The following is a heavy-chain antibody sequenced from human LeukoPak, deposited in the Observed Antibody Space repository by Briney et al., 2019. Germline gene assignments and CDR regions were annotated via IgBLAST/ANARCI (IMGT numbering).Heavy chain of an antibody. V-gene: IGHV4-59*06. CDR3: ARDLLVDTAVDV. D-gene: IGHD5-18*01. J-gene: IGHJ6*04. Sequence: SETLSLTCTVSGGSFSSYYWSWIRQHPGKGLEWIGYIYYSGSTYYNPSLKSRVTISVDTSKNQFSLKLSSVTAADTAVYYCARDLLVDTAVDVWGKGTTVTVSS. CDR2: IYYSGST. CDR1: GGSFSSYY.